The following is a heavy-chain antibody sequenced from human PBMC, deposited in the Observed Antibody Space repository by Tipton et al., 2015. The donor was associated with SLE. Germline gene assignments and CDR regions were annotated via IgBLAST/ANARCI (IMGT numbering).Heavy chain of an antibody. CDR2: INHSGST. CDR1: GGSISSGGYS. J-gene: IGHJ4*02. D-gene: IGHD6-13*01. CDR3: ARQGPPGIAAAALDY. Sequence: LRLSCTVSGGSISSGGYSWSWIRQPPGKGLEWIGEINHSGSTNYNPSLKSRVTISVDTSKNQFSLKLSSVTAADTAVYYCARQGPPGIAAAALDYWGQGTLVTVSS. V-gene: IGHV4-30-2*01.